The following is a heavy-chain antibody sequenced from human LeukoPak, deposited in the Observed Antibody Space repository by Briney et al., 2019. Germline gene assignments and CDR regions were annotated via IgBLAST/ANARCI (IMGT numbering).Heavy chain of an antibody. CDR2: MNPYSGTT. D-gene: IGHD2/OR15-2a*01. Sequence: GASVKVSCEASGYTFSHYDINWVRQAAGQGLEWMGWMNPYSGTTGYAQKFQGRVTMTRNTSTRTAYMELSSLRSDDTAVYYCARGQFRGLEYRMLWYFDFWDHGTLVTVSS. CDR1: GYTFSHYD. CDR3: ARGQFRGLEYRMLWYFDF. V-gene: IGHV1-8*02. J-gene: IGHJ2*01.